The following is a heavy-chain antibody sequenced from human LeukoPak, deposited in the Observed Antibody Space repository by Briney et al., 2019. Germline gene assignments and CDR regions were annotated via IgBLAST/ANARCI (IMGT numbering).Heavy chain of an antibody. CDR1: GGSISSSSYY. V-gene: IGHV4-39*01. Sequence: SETLSLTCTVSGGSISSSSYYWGWIRQPPGKGLEWIGSIYYSGSTYYNPSLKSRVTISVDTSKNQFSLKLSSVTAADTAVYYCARLNAGWFGELLPYYYYYYYMDAWGKGTTVTISS. J-gene: IGHJ6*03. CDR3: ARLNAGWFGELLPYYYYYYYMDA. D-gene: IGHD3-10*01. CDR2: IYYSGST.